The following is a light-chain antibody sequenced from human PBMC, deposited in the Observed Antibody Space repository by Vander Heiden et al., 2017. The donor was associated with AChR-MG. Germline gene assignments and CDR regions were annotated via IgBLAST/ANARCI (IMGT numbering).Light chain of an antibody. CDR2: EVS. J-gene: IGLJ3*02. CDR3: CSYAGSSTWV. CDR1: GNL. V-gene: IGLV2-23*02. Sequence: QSALTQPASVSGSPGQSITISCTGTGNLVSWYQQHPGKAPKLMIYEVSERPSGISNRFSGSKSVNTASLTISGLQAEDEAGYYCCSYAGSSTWVFGGGTKLTVL.